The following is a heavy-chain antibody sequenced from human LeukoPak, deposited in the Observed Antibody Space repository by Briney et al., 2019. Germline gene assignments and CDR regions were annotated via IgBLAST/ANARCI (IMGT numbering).Heavy chain of an antibody. CDR2: IYSGHNT. D-gene: IGHD3-10*01. CDR3: ARVFYASGSYFDY. Sequence: GGSLRLSCAASEFIVSSNYMSWVRQAPGKGLEWVFVIYSGHNTYYADSVKGRFTISRDNSKNTLYLQMNSLRAEDTAVYYCARVFYASGSYFDYWGQGTLVSASS. CDR1: EFIVSSNY. V-gene: IGHV3-66*01. J-gene: IGHJ4*02.